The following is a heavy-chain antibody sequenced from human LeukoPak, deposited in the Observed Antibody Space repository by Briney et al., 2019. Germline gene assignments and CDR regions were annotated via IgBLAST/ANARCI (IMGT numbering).Heavy chain of an antibody. Sequence: GGSLRLSCAASGFTFSSFAMHWVRQAPGKGLEYVSSINTKGNRPFYANSVKGRFTVSRDNSKNMVHLQMGSLRAEDMAVYYCARDPGRAGTTEWYYFDSWGQGTLVTVSS. D-gene: IGHD3-3*01. J-gene: IGHJ4*02. CDR1: GFTFSSFA. V-gene: IGHV3-64*01. CDR3: ARDPGRAGTTEWYYFDS. CDR2: INTKGNRP.